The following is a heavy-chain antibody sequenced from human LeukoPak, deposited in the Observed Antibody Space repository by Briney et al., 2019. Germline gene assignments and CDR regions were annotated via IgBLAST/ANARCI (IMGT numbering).Heavy chain of an antibody. CDR2: FWAHGRSE. D-gene: IGHD3-22*01. CDR3: ARDDDTSSHYSLFEY. V-gene: IGHV3-33*01. J-gene: IGHJ4*02. CDR1: GFTLRSHG. Sequence: PGGSLRLSCAASGFTLRSHGMHWVRQAPGKGLEWVAVFWAHGRSEYYADSVKGRFSISRDTSRSTMYLQMNSLRVEDTAVYYCARDDDTSSHYSLFEYWGQGTRVTVSS.